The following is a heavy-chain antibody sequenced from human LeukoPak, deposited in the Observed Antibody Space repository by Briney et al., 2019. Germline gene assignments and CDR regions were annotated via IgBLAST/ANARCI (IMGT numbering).Heavy chain of an antibody. D-gene: IGHD3-22*01. CDR1: GFTFSSYW. CDR3: ASGFPSYYYDSSAYPAFDF. CDR2: IRQDGSEK. Sequence: PGGSLRLSCAASGFTFSSYWMSWVRQAPGKGLEWVANIRQDGSEKYYVDSVKGRFTISRDSAKNSLYLQMNTLGAEDTAVYYCASGFPSYYYDSSAYPAFDFWGQGTLVTVSS. J-gene: IGHJ4*02. V-gene: IGHV3-7*01.